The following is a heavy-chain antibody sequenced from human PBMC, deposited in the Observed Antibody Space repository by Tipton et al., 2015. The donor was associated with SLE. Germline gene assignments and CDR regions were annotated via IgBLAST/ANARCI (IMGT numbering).Heavy chain of an antibody. Sequence: TLSLTCTVSGGSISSYYWSWIRQPPGKGLEWIGYIYYSGSTNYNPSLKSRVTISVDTSKNQFSLKLSSVTAADTAVYYCARLSYSSGSYYYYMDVWGKGTTVTVSS. V-gene: IGHV4-59*08. CDR3: ARLSYSSGSYYYYMDV. CDR2: IYYSGST. CDR1: GGSISSYY. D-gene: IGHD6-19*01. J-gene: IGHJ6*03.